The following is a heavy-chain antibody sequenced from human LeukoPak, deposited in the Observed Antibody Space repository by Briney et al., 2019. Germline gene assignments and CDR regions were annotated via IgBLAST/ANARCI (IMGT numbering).Heavy chain of an antibody. V-gene: IGHV3-21*01. CDR3: AREGGGLHYFDC. CDR1: GFTFNSYS. CDR2: LSSSSRYI. J-gene: IGHJ4*02. D-gene: IGHD3-16*01. Sequence: PGGSLRLSCAASGFTFNSYSMNWVRQAPGKGLEWVSSLSSSSRYIYYAESVKGRFTISRDNAKNSLYLEMSSLRAEDTAVYYCAREGGGLHYFDCWGQGTLVTVSS.